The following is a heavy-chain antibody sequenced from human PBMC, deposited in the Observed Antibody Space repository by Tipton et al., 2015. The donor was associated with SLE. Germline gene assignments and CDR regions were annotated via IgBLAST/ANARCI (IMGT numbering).Heavy chain of an antibody. CDR2: ISSSSSYI. D-gene: IGHD6-13*01. J-gene: IGHJ4*02. CDR3: ARGLTAGVAID. V-gene: IGHV3-21*01. Sequence: TLSLTCAASGFTFSSYSMNWVRQAPGKGLEWVSSISSSSSYIYYADSVKGRFTISRDNAKNSLYLQMNSLRAEDTAVYYCARGLTAGVAIDWGQGTLVTVSS. CDR1: GFTFSSYS.